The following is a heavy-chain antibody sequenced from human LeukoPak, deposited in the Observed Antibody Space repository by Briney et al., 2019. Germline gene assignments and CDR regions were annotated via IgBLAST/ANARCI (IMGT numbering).Heavy chain of an antibody. CDR3: ARPRYGSGSLDS. J-gene: IGHJ4*02. V-gene: IGHV4-34*01. CDR2: INHSGST. CDR1: GESFSGHY. Sequence: SETLSLTCAVYGESFSGHYWTWIRQPPGRGLDWIGEINHSGSTTSNPSLNNRVTISVDTSKNKFSLKLTSVTAADTAVYYCARPRYGSGSLDSWGQGTLVTVSS. D-gene: IGHD3-10*01.